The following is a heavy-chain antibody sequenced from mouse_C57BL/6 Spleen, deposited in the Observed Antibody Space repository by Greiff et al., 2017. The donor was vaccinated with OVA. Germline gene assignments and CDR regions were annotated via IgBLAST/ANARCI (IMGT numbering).Heavy chain of an antibody. CDR2: IDPETGGT. D-gene: IGHD2-5*01. CDR3: TRRGYSNSFAY. CDR1: GYTFTDYE. J-gene: IGHJ3*01. V-gene: IGHV1-15*01. Sequence: VQLQQSGAELVRPGASVTLSCKASGYTFTDYEMHWVKQTPVHGLEWIGAIDPETGGTAYNQKFKGKAILTADKSSSTAYMELRSLTSEDSAVYYCTRRGYSNSFAYWGQGTLVTVSA.